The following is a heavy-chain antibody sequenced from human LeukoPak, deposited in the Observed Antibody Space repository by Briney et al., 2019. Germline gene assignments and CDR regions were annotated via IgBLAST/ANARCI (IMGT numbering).Heavy chain of an antibody. Sequence: SGPTLVNPTQTLTLTCTFSGFSLSTSGVGVGWIRQPPGKALEWLALIYWDDDKRYSPSLKSRLTITKDTSKNQVVLTMTNMDPVDTATYYCAHSLGHYYGSGSSLEFDYWGQGTLVTVSS. D-gene: IGHD3-10*01. J-gene: IGHJ4*02. CDR1: GFSLSTSGVG. CDR3: AHSLGHYYGSGSSLEFDY. CDR2: IYWDDDK. V-gene: IGHV2-5*02.